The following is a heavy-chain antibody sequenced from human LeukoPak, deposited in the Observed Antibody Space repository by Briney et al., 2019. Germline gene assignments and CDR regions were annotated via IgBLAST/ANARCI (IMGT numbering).Heavy chain of an antibody. Sequence: GGSLRLSCAASGFTFSDYYMSWIRQAPGKGLEWVSYISSSGSTIYYADSVKGRFTISRDNAKNSLYLQMNSLRAEDTAVYYCAKPGGYYCSSTSCSLDYWGQGTLVTVSS. CDR2: ISSSGSTI. D-gene: IGHD2-2*01. J-gene: IGHJ4*02. CDR1: GFTFSDYY. CDR3: AKPGGYYCSSTSCSLDY. V-gene: IGHV3-11*01.